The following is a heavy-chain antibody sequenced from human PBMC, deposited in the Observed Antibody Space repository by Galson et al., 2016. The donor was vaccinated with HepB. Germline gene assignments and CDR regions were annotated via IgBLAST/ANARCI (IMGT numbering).Heavy chain of an antibody. D-gene: IGHD3-3*01. J-gene: IGHJ4*02. CDR1: GFSLSTSGLG. V-gene: IGHV2-5*02. CDR2: IYWDDDK. CDR3: AHSPTGSGDYFDF. Sequence: PALVKPTQTLTLTCSFSGFSLSTSGLGVAWIRQSPEKALEWIALIYWDDDKRYSESLKNRVTIVKDTSKSEVVLSMTTLDPADTATYFCAHSPTGSGDYFDFWGPGIPVTVSS.